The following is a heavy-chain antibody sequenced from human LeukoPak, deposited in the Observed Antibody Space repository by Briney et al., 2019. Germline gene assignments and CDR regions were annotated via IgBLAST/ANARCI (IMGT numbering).Heavy chain of an antibody. CDR3: ARISSGYDWEPGY. D-gene: IGHD3-22*01. V-gene: IGHV3-74*01. CDR1: GFTFSSYW. Sequence: PGGSLRLSCAASGFTFSSYWMHWVRQAPGKGLVWVSRINSDGSSTSYADSVKGRFTISRDNAKNTLYLQMSSLRAEDTAVYYCARISSGYDWEPGYWGQGTLVTVSS. CDR2: INSDGSST. J-gene: IGHJ4*02.